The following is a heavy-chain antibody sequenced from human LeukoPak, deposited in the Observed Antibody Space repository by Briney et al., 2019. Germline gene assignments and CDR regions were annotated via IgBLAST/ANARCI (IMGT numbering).Heavy chain of an antibody. CDR1: GGSISSGSYY. CDR2: IYYSGST. V-gene: IGHV4-61*09. Sequence: SQTLSLTCTVSGGSISSGSYYWSWIRQPAGKGLEWIGYIYYSGSTNYNPSLKSRVTISVDTSKNQFSLKLSSVTAADTAVYYCASLYDSSGYPDAFDIWGQGTMVTVSS. J-gene: IGHJ3*02. CDR3: ASLYDSSGYPDAFDI. D-gene: IGHD3-22*01.